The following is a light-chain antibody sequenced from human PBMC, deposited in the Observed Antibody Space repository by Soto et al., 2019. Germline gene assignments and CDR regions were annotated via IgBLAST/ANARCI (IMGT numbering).Light chain of an antibody. CDR1: SSNIGAGYD. V-gene: IGLV1-40*01. J-gene: IGLJ2*01. CDR2: GNS. Sequence: QSVLTQPPSVSGAPGQRVTISCTGSSSNIGAGYDVHWYQQLPGTAPKLLIYGNSNRPSGVPDRFSGSKSGPSASLAITGVQAEDDADYYCQSYDSSLVVFGGGTPLTVL. CDR3: QSYDSSLVV.